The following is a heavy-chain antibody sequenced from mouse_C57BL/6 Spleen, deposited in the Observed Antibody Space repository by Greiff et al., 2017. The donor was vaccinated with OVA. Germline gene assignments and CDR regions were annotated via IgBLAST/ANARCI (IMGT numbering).Heavy chain of an antibody. V-gene: IGHV1-26*01. CDR1: GYTFTDYY. CDR2: INPNNGGT. D-gene: IGHD2-3*01. J-gene: IGHJ3*01. Sequence: EVKLQQSGPELVKPGASVKISCKASGYTFTDYYMNWVKQSHGKSLEWIGDINPNNGGTSYNQKFKGKATLTVDKSSSTAYMELRSLTSEDSAVYYCARGWLLHWFAYWGQGTLVTVSA. CDR3: ARGWLLHWFAY.